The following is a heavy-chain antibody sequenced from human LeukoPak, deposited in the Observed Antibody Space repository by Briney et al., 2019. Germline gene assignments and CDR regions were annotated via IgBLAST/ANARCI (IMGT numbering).Heavy chain of an antibody. CDR1: GYTFTSYY. J-gene: IGHJ4*02. CDR2: INPSGGST. V-gene: IGHV1-46*01. Sequence: GASVKVSCKASGYTFTSYYMHWVRQAPGQGLEWMGIINPSGGSTSYAQKFQGRVTKTRDTSTSTVYMELSSLRSEDTAVYYCARDQTAMPFRSALPGVPDYWGQGTLVTVSS. CDR3: ARDQTAMPFRSALPGVPDY. D-gene: IGHD5-18*01.